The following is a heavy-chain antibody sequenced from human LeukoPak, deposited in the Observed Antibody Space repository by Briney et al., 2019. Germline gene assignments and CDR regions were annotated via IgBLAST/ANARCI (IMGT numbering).Heavy chain of an antibody. V-gene: IGHV3-23*01. J-gene: IGHJ4*02. CDR3: AKRNYYVSNGYYYPCYFDN. CDR1: GFTFVNYA. D-gene: IGHD3-22*01. Sequence: GGSLRLSCAASGFTFVNYAMSWVRQAPGKGLEWVSGISGSGGETYYTDSVKGRFIISRDNSKNTMYLQMNSLRVEDTAVYYCAKRNYYVSNGYYYPCYFDNWGQGTLVTVSS. CDR2: ISGSGGET.